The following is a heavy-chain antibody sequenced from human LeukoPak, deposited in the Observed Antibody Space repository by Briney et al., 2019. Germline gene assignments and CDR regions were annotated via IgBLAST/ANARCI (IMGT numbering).Heavy chain of an antibody. Sequence: GESLKISCKGSGYSFTSYWIGWVRQMPGNGLEWMGIIYPGDSDTRYSPSFQGQVTISADKSISTAYLQWSSLKASDTAMYYCARHLYGGVEQQLVRAFDIWGQGTMVTVSS. CDR1: GYSFTSYW. J-gene: IGHJ3*02. CDR2: IYPGDSDT. CDR3: ARHLYGGVEQQLVRAFDI. V-gene: IGHV5-51*01. D-gene: IGHD6-13*01.